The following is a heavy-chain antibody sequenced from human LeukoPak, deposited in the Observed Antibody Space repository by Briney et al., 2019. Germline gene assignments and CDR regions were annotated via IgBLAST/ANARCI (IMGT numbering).Heavy chain of an antibody. Sequence: ASVKVSCKASGYTFTGYYMHWVRQAPGQGLEWMGWINPNSGGTNYAQKFQGRVTITRDMSTSTAYMELSSLRSEDTAAYYCAAVPSQWELWGHYYYYYMDVWGKGTTVTISS. D-gene: IGHD1-26*01. CDR1: GYTFTGYY. CDR3: AAVPSQWELWGHYYYYYMDV. V-gene: IGHV1-2*02. CDR2: INPNSGGT. J-gene: IGHJ6*03.